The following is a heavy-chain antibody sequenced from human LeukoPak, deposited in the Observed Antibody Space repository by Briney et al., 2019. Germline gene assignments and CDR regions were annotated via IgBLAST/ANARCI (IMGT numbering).Heavy chain of an antibody. V-gene: IGHV3-9*01. CDR3: AKSVVAVDLQSNAPWFDP. Sequence: GGSLRHSCAASGLTFDDYAMHWVRQAPGKGLEWVSGISWNSGSIGYADSVKGRFTISRDNAKNSLYLQMNSLRAEDTALYYCAKSVVAVDLQSNAPWFDPWGQGTLVTVSS. J-gene: IGHJ5*02. CDR1: GLTFDDYA. CDR2: ISWNSGSI. D-gene: IGHD2-21*01.